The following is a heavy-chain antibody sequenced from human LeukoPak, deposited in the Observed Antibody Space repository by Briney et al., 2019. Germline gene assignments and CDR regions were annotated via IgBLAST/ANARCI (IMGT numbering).Heavy chain of an antibody. J-gene: IGHJ4*02. D-gene: IGHD3-10*01. CDR1: GFTFSYAW. CDR2: IKINADGGTS. Sequence: PGGSLRLSCAASGFTFSYAWMSWVRHAPGKGLEWVGRIKINADGGTSHYAAPVNGRFAISRDDSKNMLYLQMNSLKSEDTAVHYCATTVKYVSGRYRGYFDYWGQGTLVTVSP. CDR3: ATTVKYVSGRYRGYFDY. V-gene: IGHV3-15*01.